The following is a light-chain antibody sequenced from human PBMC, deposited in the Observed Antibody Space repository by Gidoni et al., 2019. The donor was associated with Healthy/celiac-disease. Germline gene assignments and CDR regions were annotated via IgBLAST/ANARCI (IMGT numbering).Light chain of an antibody. Sequence: PGERATLSCRASQSVSRYLAWYQQKPGQAPRLLIYDASNRATGIPARFSGSGSGTDFTLTISSLEPEDFAVYYCQQRSNWPPFTFGPGTKVDIK. CDR3: QQRSNWPPFT. J-gene: IGKJ3*01. V-gene: IGKV3-11*01. CDR1: QSVSRY. CDR2: DAS.